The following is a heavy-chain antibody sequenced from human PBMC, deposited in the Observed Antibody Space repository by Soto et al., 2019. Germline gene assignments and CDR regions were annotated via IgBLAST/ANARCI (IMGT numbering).Heavy chain of an antibody. V-gene: IGHV4-39*01. CDR3: ARHEGNGNVWPLDY. CDR1: GDSIGTTHSY. D-gene: IGHD2-8*01. Sequence: ETLSLTCTVSGDSIGTTHSYWAWIRQSPGKGLEWIGNIHYSGSTYYMPSLRSRVTLSVDTSKNQFSLRLTSVTAEDTAVYYCARHEGNGNVWPLDYWGQGILVTSPQ. J-gene: IGHJ4*02. CDR2: IHYSGST.